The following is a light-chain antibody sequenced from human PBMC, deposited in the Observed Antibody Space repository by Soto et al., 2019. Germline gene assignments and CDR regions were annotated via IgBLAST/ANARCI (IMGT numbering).Light chain of an antibody. V-gene: IGKV3-20*01. CDR2: GAS. J-gene: IGKJ1*01. Sequence: EIVLTQSPGPLSLSPGERATLSCRASQSVSSSYLAWYQQKPGQAPRLLIYGASSRATGIPDRFSGSGSGTDFTLTISRLEPEDFAVYYCQQYGSSPGTFGQGTKVELK. CDR3: QQYGSSPGT. CDR1: QSVSSSY.